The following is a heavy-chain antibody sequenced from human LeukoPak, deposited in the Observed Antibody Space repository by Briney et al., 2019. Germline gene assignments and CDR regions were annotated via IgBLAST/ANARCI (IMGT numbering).Heavy chain of an antibody. J-gene: IGHJ4*02. CDR2: IYTGAST. CDR1: GGSISSYY. V-gene: IGHV4-4*07. D-gene: IGHD3-22*01. Sequence: SETLSLTCTVSGGSISSYYWSWIRQPAGKGLEWIGRIYTGASTNYNPSLKSRVAMSVDTSKNQFSLRLSSVTAADTAVYYCVRADSSGYSFDYWGQGTLVTVSS. CDR3: VRADSSGYSFDY.